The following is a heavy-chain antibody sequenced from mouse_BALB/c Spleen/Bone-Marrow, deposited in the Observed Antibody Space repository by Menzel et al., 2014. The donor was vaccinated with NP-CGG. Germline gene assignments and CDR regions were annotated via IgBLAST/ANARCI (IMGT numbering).Heavy chain of an antibody. V-gene: IGHV2-9*02. CDR1: GFSLTSYG. CDR3: ARGLQYYAMDY. D-gene: IGHD2-4*01. J-gene: IGHJ4*01. CDR2: IWAGGST. Sequence: VKVEESGPGLVAPSQSLSITCTVSGFSLTSYGVHWVRQPPGKGLERLGVIWAGGSTNYNSALMSRLSISKDNSKSQVFLKMNSLQTDDTAMYYCARGLQYYAMDYWGQGTSVTVSS.